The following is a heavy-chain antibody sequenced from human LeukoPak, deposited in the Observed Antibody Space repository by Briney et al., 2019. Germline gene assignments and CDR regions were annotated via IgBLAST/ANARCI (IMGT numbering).Heavy chain of an antibody. J-gene: IGHJ4*02. D-gene: IGHD3-9*01. CDR2: INPSGGST. CDR1: GYTFTSYY. V-gene: IGHV1-46*01. CDR3: ARDGGLDVLRYFDWLLYSPYYFDY. Sequence: ASVKVSCKASGYTFTSYYMHWVRQAPGQGLEWMGIINPSGGSTSYAQKFQGRVTMTRDTSTSTVYMELSSLRSEDTAVYYCARDGGLDVLRYFDWLLYSPYYFDYWGQGTLVTVSS.